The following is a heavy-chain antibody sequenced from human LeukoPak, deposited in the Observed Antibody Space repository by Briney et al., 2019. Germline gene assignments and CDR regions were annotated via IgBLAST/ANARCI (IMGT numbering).Heavy chain of an antibody. CDR2: IYYSGST. V-gene: IGHV4-59*01. Sequence: PSETLSLTCTVSGGSIRSYYWSWIRQPPGKGLEWIGYIYYSGSTNYNPSLKSRVTISVDTSKNQFSLKLSSVTAADTAVYYCARSSRITIFGVVISSYYYYYMDVWGKGTTVTVSS. D-gene: IGHD3-3*01. CDR1: GGSIRSYY. CDR3: ARSSRITIFGVVISSYYYYYMDV. J-gene: IGHJ6*03.